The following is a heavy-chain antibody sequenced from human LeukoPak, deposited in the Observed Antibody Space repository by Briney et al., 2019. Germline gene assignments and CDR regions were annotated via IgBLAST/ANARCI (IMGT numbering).Heavy chain of an antibody. CDR2: INPNSGGT. Sequence: GASVKVSCKASGYTFTGYYMHWVRRAPGQGLEWMGWINPNSGGTNYAQKFQGRVTMTRDTSISTAYMELSRLRSDDTAVYYCARPASVSSGRYGMDVWGQGTTVTVSS. J-gene: IGHJ6*02. V-gene: IGHV1-2*02. CDR3: ARPASVSSGRYGMDV. CDR1: GYTFTGYY. D-gene: IGHD6-19*01.